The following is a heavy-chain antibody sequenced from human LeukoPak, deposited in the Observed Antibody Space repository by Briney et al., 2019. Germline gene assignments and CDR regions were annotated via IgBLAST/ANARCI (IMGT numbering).Heavy chain of an antibody. J-gene: IGHJ4*02. D-gene: IGHD6-19*01. CDR1: GFTVSSNY. V-gene: IGHV3-53*01. CDR2: IYSGGST. CDR3: ARDSSGWYYFAY. Sequence: QSGGSLRLSWAAAGFTVSSNYMSWVRQAPGKGLEWVSVIYSGGSTYYADSVKGRFTISRDNSKNTLYLQMNSLRAEDTAVYYCARDSSGWYYFAYWGQGTLVTVSS.